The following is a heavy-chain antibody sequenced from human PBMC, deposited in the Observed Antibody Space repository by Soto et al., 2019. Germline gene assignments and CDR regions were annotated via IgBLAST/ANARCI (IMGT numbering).Heavy chain of an antibody. CDR3: AIVGSINWFDP. CDR2: IYYSGST. CDR1: GGSISSGGYY. J-gene: IGHJ5*02. D-gene: IGHD1-26*01. Sequence: QVQLQESGPGLVKPSQTLSLTCTVSGGSISSGGYYWSWIRQNPGKGLEWIGYIYYSGSTYYNPSRKFLVTISVDTSKIHGSLKLSSVTAPDTAGYVCAIVGSINWFDPWGQGTLGIVSS. V-gene: IGHV4-31*01.